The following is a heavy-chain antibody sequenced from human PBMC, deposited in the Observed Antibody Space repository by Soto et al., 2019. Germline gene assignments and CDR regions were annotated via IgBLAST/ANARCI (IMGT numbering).Heavy chain of an antibody. Sequence: PGGSLRLSCAASGFTFSSYGMHWVRQAPGKGLEWVAVIWYDGSNKYYADSVKGRFTISRDNSKNTLYLQMNSLRAEDTAVYYCARDRGTNYYGMDVWGQGTTVTVSS. CDR3: ARDRGTNYYGMDV. CDR2: IWYDGSNK. V-gene: IGHV3-33*01. J-gene: IGHJ6*02. CDR1: GFTFSSYG.